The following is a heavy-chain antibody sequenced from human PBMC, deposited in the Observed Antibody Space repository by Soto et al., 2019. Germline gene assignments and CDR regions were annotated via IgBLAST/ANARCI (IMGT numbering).Heavy chain of an antibody. CDR2: ISGSGGST. CDR1: GFTFSSYA. CDR3: AKGIAVSGPHYYGMDV. V-gene: IGHV3-23*01. D-gene: IGHD6-13*01. Sequence: GSLRLSCAASGFTFSSYAMSWVRQAPGKGLEWVSAISGSGGSTYYADSVKGRFTISRDNSKNTLYLQMNSLRAEDTAVYYCAKGIAVSGPHYYGMDVWGQGTTVTVSS. J-gene: IGHJ6*02.